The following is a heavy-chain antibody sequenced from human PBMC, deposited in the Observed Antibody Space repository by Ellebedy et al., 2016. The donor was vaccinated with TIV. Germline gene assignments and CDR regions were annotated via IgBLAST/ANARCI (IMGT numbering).Heavy chain of an antibody. Sequence: GGSLRLXXAASGFTFSGSAMHWVRQAPGKGLEWVAVISYDGSNKYYADSVKGRFTISRDNSKNTLYLQMNSLRAEDTAVYYCAKDREGRGGYSSPGAGLDYWGQGTLVTVSS. D-gene: IGHD6-13*01. CDR1: GFTFSGSA. J-gene: IGHJ4*02. V-gene: IGHV3-30-3*01. CDR2: ISYDGSNK. CDR3: AKDREGRGGYSSPGAGLDY.